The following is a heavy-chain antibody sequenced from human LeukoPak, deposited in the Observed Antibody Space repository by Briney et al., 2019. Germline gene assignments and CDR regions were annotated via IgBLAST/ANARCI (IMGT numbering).Heavy chain of an antibody. J-gene: IGHJ4*02. CDR3: ARVYWGGRGDFDY. CDR2: INHSGST. CDR1: GGSFSGYY. V-gene: IGHV4-34*01. Sequence: PSETLSLTCAVYGGSFSGYYWSWIRQPPGKGLEWIGEINHSGSTNYNPSLKSRVTISVDTSKNRFSLKLSSVTAADTAVYYCARVYWGGRGDFDYWGQGTLVTVSS. D-gene: IGHD7-27*01.